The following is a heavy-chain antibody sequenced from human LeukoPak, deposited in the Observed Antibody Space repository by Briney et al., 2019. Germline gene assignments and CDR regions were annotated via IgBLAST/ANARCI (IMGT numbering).Heavy chain of an antibody. J-gene: IGHJ6*04. CDR2: ISAYNGNT. Sequence: ASVKVSCKASGYTFTSYGISWVRQAPGQELEWMGWISAYNGNTNYAQKLQGRVTMITDTSTSTAYMELRSLRSDDTAVYYCAREGYCSGGSSYSDGYYYYGMDVWGKGTTVTVSS. D-gene: IGHD2-15*01. V-gene: IGHV1-18*04. CDR3: AREGYCSGGSSYSDGYYYYGMDV. CDR1: GYTFTSYG.